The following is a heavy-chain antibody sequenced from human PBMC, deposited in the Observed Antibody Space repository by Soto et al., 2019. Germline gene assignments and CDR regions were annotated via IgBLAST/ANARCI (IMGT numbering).Heavy chain of an antibody. V-gene: IGHV4-31*03. Sequence: SETLSLTCTVSGGSISRGGYYYSWIRHHTGKGLEWIGYIYYSGSTYYNPSLKSRVTISVDTSKNQFSLKLSSVTAADTAVFFCESGTEVSHPREFWGRGTTVIVSS. D-gene: IGHD3-10*01. CDR3: ESGTEVSHPREF. CDR1: GGSISRGGYY. J-gene: IGHJ6*01. CDR2: IYYSGST.